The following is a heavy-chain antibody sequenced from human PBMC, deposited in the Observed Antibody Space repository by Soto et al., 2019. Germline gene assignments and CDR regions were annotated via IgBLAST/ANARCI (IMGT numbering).Heavy chain of an antibody. J-gene: IGHJ6*02. Sequence: SQTLSLTCAISGDSVSSNSAAWNWIRQSQSRGLEWLGRTYYRSKWYNDYAVSVKSRITINPDTSKNQFSLQLNSVTPEDTAVYYCAREVVVPAAPPDYYYYDGMDVWGQGTTVNVSS. CDR1: GDSVSSNSAA. D-gene: IGHD2-2*01. V-gene: IGHV6-1*01. CDR2: TYYRSKWYN. CDR3: AREVVVPAAPPDYYYYDGMDV.